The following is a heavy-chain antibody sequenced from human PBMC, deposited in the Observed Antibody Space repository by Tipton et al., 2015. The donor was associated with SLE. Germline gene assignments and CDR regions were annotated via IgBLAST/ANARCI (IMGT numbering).Heavy chain of an antibody. J-gene: IGHJ5*02. D-gene: IGHD6-6*01. CDR1: GYRFTSYW. CDR3: ARSSSSSSNWFDP. V-gene: IGHV5-51*01. CDR2: IYPGDSDT. Sequence: QSGPEVKRPGESLKISCKGSGYRFTSYWIGWVRQMPGKGLEWMGIIYPGDSDTRYSPSFQGQVTISADKSISTAYLQWSSLKASDTAMYYCARSSSSSSNWFDPWGQGTLVTVSS.